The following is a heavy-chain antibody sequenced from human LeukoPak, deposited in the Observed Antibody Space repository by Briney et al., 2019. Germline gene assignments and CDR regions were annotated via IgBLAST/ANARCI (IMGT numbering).Heavy chain of an antibody. D-gene: IGHD5-18*01. CDR2: IYYSGST. J-gene: IGHJ4*02. CDR1: GGSISSYY. V-gene: IGHV4-59*01. Sequence: SETLSLTCTVSGGSISSYYWSWIRQPPGKGLEWIGYIYYSGSTNYNPSLKSRVTLSVDTSRNQFSLKLSSVTAADTAVYYCARETFHAGYSYGYFDYWGQGTLVTVSS. CDR3: ARETFHAGYSYGYFDY.